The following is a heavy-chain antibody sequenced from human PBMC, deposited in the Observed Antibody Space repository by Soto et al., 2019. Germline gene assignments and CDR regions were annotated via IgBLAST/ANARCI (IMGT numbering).Heavy chain of an antibody. J-gene: IGHJ4*02. V-gene: IGHV3-23*01. CDR2: ISGSGGST. CDR3: AKGKRLRLGELSPFDY. CDR1: GFTFSSYA. D-gene: IGHD3-16*02. Sequence: EVQLLESGGGLVQPGGSLRLSCAASGFTFSSYAMSCVRQAPGKGLEWVSAISGSGGSTYYADSVKGRFTISRDNSKNTRYLQMNSLRAEDTAVYYCAKGKRLRLGELSPFDYWGQGTLVTVSS.